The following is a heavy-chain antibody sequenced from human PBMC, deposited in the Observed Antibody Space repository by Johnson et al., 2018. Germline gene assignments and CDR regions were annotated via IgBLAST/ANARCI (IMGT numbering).Heavy chain of an antibody. CDR1: GFNFNIYS. D-gene: IGHD1-26*01. CDR2: ISSAGNSI. J-gene: IGHJ4*02. Sequence: EVQLVESGGGLVEPGESLKLSCAASGFNFNIYSMNWVRQAPGQGLEWVASISSAGNSIFYADSVKGRFTISRDNAKNSLYLEMKSLGDEDTAVYFCVRALGHGDYWGQGTLVTVSS. V-gene: IGHV3-21*06. CDR3: VRALGHGDY.